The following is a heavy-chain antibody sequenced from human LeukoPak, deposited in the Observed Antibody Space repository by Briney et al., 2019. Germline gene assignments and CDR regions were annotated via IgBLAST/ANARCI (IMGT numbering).Heavy chain of an antibody. CDR1: GYSFTSYW. CDR3: AGGGGFSDIVVVPAALPFDY. D-gene: IGHD2-2*01. J-gene: IGHJ4*02. CDR2: IYPGDSDT. Sequence: HGESLKISCKGSGYSFTSYWIGWVRQMPGKGLEWMGIIYPGDSDTRYSPSFQGQVTISADKSISTAYLQWSSLKASDTAMYYCAGGGGFSDIVVVPAALPFDYWGQGTLVTVSS. V-gene: IGHV5-51*01.